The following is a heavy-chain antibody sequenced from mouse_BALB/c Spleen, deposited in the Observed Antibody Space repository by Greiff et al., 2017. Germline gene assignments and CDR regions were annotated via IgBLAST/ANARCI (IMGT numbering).Heavy chain of an antibody. CDR2: IYPYNGGT. Sequence: EVQLQESGPELVKPGASVKISCKASGYTFTDYNMHWVKQSHGKSLEWIGYIYPYNGGTGYNQKFKSKATLTVDNSSSTAYMELRSLTSEDSAVYYCARETTVVPYYAMDYWGQGTSVTVSS. CDR3: ARETTVVPYYAMDY. V-gene: IGHV1S29*02. J-gene: IGHJ4*01. D-gene: IGHD1-1*01. CDR1: GYTFTDYN.